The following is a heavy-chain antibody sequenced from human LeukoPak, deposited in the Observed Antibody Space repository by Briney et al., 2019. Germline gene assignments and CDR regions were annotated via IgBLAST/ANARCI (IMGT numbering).Heavy chain of an antibody. D-gene: IGHD1-26*01. CDR1: GFTFSSYS. J-gene: IGHJ6*03. Sequence: GSLRLSCAASGFTFSSYSMNWVRQAPGKGLEWVSSISSSSSYIYYADSVKGRFTISRDNAKNSLYLQMNSLRAEDTAVYYCARQPWWELLGGAYYYYYYYMDVWGKGTTVTVSS. CDR2: ISSSSSYI. CDR3: ARQPWWELLGGAYYYYYYYMDV. V-gene: IGHV3-21*01.